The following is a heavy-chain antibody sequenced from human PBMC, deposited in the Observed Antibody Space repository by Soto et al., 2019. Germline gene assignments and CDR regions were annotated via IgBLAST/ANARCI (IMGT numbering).Heavy chain of an antibody. CDR2: MSGSSSTT. J-gene: IGHJ4*02. V-gene: IGHV3-23*01. D-gene: IGHD1-7*01. Sequence: GGSLRLSWATSGLTFSNYAMSWVRQAPGGGLEWVSSMSGSSSTTYYADSVRGRFTISRDRSKNTLYLQMSSLRAEDTALYYCAKNQERELPRVIDFWGQGTLVTVSS. CDR3: AKNQERELPRVIDF. CDR1: GLTFSNYA.